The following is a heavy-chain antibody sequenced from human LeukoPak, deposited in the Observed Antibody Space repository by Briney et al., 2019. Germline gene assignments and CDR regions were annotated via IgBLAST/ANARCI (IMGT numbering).Heavy chain of an antibody. CDR1: GGSISSSSYY. CDR3: ARAYSGSYYEGRFDP. D-gene: IGHD1-26*01. V-gene: IGHV4-39*07. J-gene: IGHJ5*02. Sequence: PSETLSLTCTVSGGSISSSSYYWGWIRQPPGKGLEWIGSIYYSGSTYYNPSLKSRVTISVDTSKNQFSLKLSSVTAADTAVYYCARAYSGSYYEGRFDPWGQGTLVTVSS. CDR2: IYYSGST.